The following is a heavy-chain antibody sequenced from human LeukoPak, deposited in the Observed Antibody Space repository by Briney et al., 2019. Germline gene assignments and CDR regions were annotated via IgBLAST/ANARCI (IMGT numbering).Heavy chain of an antibody. J-gene: IGHJ4*02. CDR2: TNPNSGGT. V-gene: IGHV1-2*02. CDR3: ARDLEGHCSGGTCYFDY. CDR1: GYTFTGYY. D-gene: IGHD2-15*01. Sequence: ASVKVSCKASGYTFTGYYMHWVRQAPGQGLEWMGWTNPNSGGTNYAQKFQGRVTMIGDTSISTAYMELSSLRSDDTAVYYCARDLEGHCSGGTCYFDYWGQGTLVTVSS.